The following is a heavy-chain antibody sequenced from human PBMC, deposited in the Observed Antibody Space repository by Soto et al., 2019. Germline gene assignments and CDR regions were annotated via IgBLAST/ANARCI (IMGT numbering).Heavy chain of an antibody. Sequence: QVQLVQSGAEVKKPGASVKVSCKASGYTFTSYAMHWVRQAPGQRLEWMGWINAGNGNTKYSQKFQGRVTITRDTSASTAYMELSSLRSEDTAVYYCAGKVVVAATHYYYYGMDVWGQGTTVTVSS. CDR1: GYTFTSYA. CDR3: AGKVVVAATHYYYYGMDV. J-gene: IGHJ6*02. CDR2: INAGNGNT. D-gene: IGHD2-15*01. V-gene: IGHV1-3*01.